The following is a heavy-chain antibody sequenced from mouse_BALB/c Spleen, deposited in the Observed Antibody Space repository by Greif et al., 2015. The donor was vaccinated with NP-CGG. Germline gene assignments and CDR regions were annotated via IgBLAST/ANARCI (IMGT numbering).Heavy chain of an antibody. J-gene: IGHJ2*01. CDR2: IDPANGNT. CDR3: ARRGEYGDYFDY. CDR1: GFNIKDAY. Sequence: VQLKESGAELVKPGASVKLSCTASGFNIKDAYMHWVKQRPEQGLEWIGRIDPANGNTKYDPKFQGKATITADTSSNTAYLQLSSLTSEDTAVYYCARRGEYGDYFDYWGQGTTLTVSS. D-gene: IGHD5-1*01. V-gene: IGHV14-3*02.